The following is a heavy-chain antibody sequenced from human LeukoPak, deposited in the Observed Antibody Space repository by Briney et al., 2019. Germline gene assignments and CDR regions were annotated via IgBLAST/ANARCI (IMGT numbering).Heavy chain of an antibody. D-gene: IGHD6-19*01. J-gene: IGHJ4*02. CDR3: ASAPYSSCWYSFDY. CDR1: GFTFDDYD. V-gene: IGHV3-20*04. CDR2: IYWNGDRT. Sequence: GGSLRLSCVASGFTFDDYDMSWVRQAPGKGLEWVSSIYWNGDRTGYAESVKGRFTISRDNAKNSLYLQMDSLRAEDTAVYYCASAPYSSCWYSFDYWGQGTLVTVSS.